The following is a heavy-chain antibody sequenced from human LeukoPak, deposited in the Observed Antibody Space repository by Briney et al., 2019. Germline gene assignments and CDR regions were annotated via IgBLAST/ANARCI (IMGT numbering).Heavy chain of an antibody. CDR1: GFTFSSYW. CDR3: ARDILSLGSSRDY. J-gene: IGHJ4*02. CDR2: FNSDGSST. Sequence: PGGSLRLSCAASGFTFSSYWMHWVRQAPGKGLVWVSRFNSDGSSTSYADSVKGRFTISRDNAKNTLYLQMNSLRAEDTAVYYCARDILSLGSSRDYWGQGTLVTVSS. D-gene: IGHD3-16*01. V-gene: IGHV3-74*01.